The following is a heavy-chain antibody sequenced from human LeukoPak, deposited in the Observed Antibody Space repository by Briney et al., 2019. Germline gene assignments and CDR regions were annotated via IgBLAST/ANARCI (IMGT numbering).Heavy chain of an antibody. Sequence: GGSLRLSCAASGFTFSSYSMNWVRQAPGKGLEWVSSISSSSYIYYADSIKGRFTISRDNAKNSLYLQMNSLRAEDTAVYYCARDYGDYYGMDVWGQGTTVTVSS. CDR1: GFTFSSYS. CDR3: ARDYGDYYGMDV. J-gene: IGHJ6*02. CDR2: ISSSSYI. D-gene: IGHD4-17*01. V-gene: IGHV3-21*01.